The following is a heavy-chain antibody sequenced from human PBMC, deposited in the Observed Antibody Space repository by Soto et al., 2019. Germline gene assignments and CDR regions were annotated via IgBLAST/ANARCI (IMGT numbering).Heavy chain of an antibody. J-gene: IGHJ5*02. D-gene: IGHD2-15*01. Sequence: EVELVESGGGLVQPGGSLRLSCAASGFSFSSFWMTWVRQAPGKGLEWVANIKQDGSEKYYVGSVKGRFTISRDNAKNSLYLQMNSRRADDTAVYYCARDCVGGGGSCYSDWFDPWGQGTLVTVSS. CDR3: ARDCVGGGGSCYSDWFDP. V-gene: IGHV3-7*03. CDR2: IKQDGSEK. CDR1: GFSFSSFW.